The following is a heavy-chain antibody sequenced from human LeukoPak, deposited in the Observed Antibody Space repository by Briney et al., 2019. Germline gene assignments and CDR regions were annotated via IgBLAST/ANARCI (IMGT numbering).Heavy chain of an antibody. CDR3: ARDGYYYDSSGIGDY. Sequence: GGSLRLSCAGSGFTFSSYWMSWVRQAPGKGLEWVANIKQDGSEKYYVDSVKGRFTISRDNAKNSLYLQMNSLRAEDTAVYYCARDGYYYDSSGIGDYWGQGTLVTVSS. D-gene: IGHD3-22*01. J-gene: IGHJ4*02. CDR1: GFTFSSYW. CDR2: IKQDGSEK. V-gene: IGHV3-7*01.